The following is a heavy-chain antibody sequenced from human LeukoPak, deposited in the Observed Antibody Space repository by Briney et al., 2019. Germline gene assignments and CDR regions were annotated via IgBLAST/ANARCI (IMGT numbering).Heavy chain of an antibody. V-gene: IGHV3-23*01. Sequence: GGSLRLSCAASGFTFSNYAMSWVRQAPGKGLEWVSGISGSGGSTYYADSVKGRFTISRDNSKSTLSLQMNSLRAEDTAVYYCAKAIVVAAPIAVDVWGQGTTVTVSS. J-gene: IGHJ6*02. CDR1: GFTFSNYA. D-gene: IGHD6-13*01. CDR3: AKAIVVAAPIAVDV. CDR2: ISGSGGST.